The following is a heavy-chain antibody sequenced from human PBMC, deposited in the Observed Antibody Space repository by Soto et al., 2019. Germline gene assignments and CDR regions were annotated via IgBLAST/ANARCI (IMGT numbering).Heavy chain of an antibody. Sequence: SETLSLTCTVSGGSISSSSYYWGWIRQPPGKGLEWIGSIYYSGSTYYNPSLKSRVTISVDTSKNQFSLKLSSVTAADTAVYYCARRRAYSGYDYRSNYGMDVWGQGTTVTVSS. J-gene: IGHJ6*02. V-gene: IGHV4-39*01. CDR2: IYYSGST. CDR1: GGSISSSSYY. CDR3: ARRRAYSGYDYRSNYGMDV. D-gene: IGHD5-12*01.